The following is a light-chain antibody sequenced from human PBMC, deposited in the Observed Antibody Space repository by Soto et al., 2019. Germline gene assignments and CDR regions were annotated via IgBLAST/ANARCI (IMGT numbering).Light chain of an antibody. Sequence: QSALTQPASVSGSPGQSVTISCTGSSSDVGGYDYVSWYQQRPATAPKLIIFEVTSRPSGVSNRFSASKSGNTASLTISGLQAEDEADYYCSSYSISSSLVVFGGGTNLTVL. CDR3: SSYSISSSLVV. CDR1: SSDVGGYDY. V-gene: IGLV2-14*01. J-gene: IGLJ2*01. CDR2: EVT.